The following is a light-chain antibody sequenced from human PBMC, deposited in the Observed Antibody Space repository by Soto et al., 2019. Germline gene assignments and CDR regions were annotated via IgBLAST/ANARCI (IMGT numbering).Light chain of an antibody. Sequence: DIQMTQSPSTLSASVGDRVTITCRASQGVSSWLAWYQQQPGKAPTLLIHTASTLQSGVPSRFSGSGSGTDFTLIISSPQPDDFATYFCQQYNTYRTFGQGTKV. J-gene: IGKJ1*01. CDR3: QQYNTYRT. CDR1: QGVSSW. CDR2: TAS. V-gene: IGKV1-5*03.